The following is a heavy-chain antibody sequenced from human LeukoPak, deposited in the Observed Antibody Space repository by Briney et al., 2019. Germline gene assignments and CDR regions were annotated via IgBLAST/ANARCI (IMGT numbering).Heavy chain of an antibody. V-gene: IGHV3-11*04. Sequence: GGPLRLSCAASGFPFSDYYMGWIPGAPGKGREWVSYISSSDSTIYYTDSVKGRFTISRDNATNSMYLQMNSLRAEDTAVYYCARDSQPIAVAGTPPTYWGQGTLGTVSS. CDR2: ISSSDSTI. J-gene: IGHJ4*02. CDR3: ARDSQPIAVAGTPPTY. CDR1: GFPFSDYY. D-gene: IGHD6-19*01.